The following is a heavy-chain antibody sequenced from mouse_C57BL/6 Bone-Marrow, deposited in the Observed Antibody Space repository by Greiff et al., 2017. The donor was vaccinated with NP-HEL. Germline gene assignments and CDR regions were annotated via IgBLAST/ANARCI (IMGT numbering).Heavy chain of an antibody. J-gene: IGHJ2*01. Sequence: QVQLKQSGAELMKPGASVKLSCKATGYTFTGYWIEWVKQRPGHGLEWIGEILTGSGSTNYNEKFKGKAKFTADTSSNTAYMQISSLTSEDYAICCCARFSYEYGAGGYWGRGTTLTVSS. CDR2: ILTGSGST. D-gene: IGHD2-4*01. CDR1: GYTFTGYW. V-gene: IGHV1-9*01. CDR3: ARFSYEYGAGGY.